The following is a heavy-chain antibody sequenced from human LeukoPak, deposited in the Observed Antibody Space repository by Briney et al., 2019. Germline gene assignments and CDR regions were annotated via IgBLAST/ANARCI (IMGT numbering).Heavy chain of an antibody. CDR1: GGTVSSGSYY. CDR3: AVLRYCDWAFDY. D-gene: IGHD3-9*01. J-gene: IGHJ4*02. CDR2: IYYSGST. Sequence: SETLSLTCTVSGGTVSSGSYYWSWIRQAPGKGLEWIGYIYYSGSTNYNPSHNRRVTISDDTYKNQFSQKLSSATAADTAVYYCAVLRYCDWAFDYWGRRTLVTVSS. V-gene: IGHV4-61*01.